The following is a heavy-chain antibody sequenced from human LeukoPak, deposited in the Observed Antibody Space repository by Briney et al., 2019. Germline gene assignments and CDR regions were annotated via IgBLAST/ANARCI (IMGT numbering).Heavy chain of an antibody. CDR2: INHSGST. Sequence: SETLSLTCTVSGGSMSSYYWSWIRQPPGKGLEWIGEINHSGSTNYNPSLKSRVTISVDTSKNQFSLKLSSVTAADTAVYYCARGLNVVVVAATPFDYWGQGTLVTVSS. D-gene: IGHD2-15*01. J-gene: IGHJ4*02. CDR3: ARGLNVVVVAATPFDY. V-gene: IGHV4-34*01. CDR1: GGSMSSYY.